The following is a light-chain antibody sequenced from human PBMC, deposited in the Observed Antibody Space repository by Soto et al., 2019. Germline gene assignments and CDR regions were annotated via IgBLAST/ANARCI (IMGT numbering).Light chain of an antibody. Sequence: DIQMTQSPSSLSASVGDRVTINCRASQGVSAYLLWYQQTQGKAPRLLIYAASNLLSEVPSRFGGSGSGTNFALTISRLPPEYFGNYYDQHSYKTTHTFGQGTKLETK. J-gene: IGKJ2*01. V-gene: IGKV1-39*01. CDR1: QGVSAY. CDR2: AAS. CDR3: QHSYKTTHT.